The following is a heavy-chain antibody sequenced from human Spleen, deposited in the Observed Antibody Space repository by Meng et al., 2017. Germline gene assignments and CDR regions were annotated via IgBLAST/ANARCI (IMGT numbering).Heavy chain of an antibody. CDR1: GGSISSINC. V-gene: IGHV4-4*03. Sequence: ETGPGLVGPPGTLSSPSAVSGGSISSINCWSWRREPPWKGLGWVGEMYHTGSPTYNPSLKSGVTFSVEKSTYEFHLKLSSVTAADTALYNCARVGGGSSAFFWFDPWGQGTLVTVSS. J-gene: IGHJ5*02. CDR3: ARVGGGSSAFFWFDP. CDR2: MYHTGSP. D-gene: IGHD6-6*01.